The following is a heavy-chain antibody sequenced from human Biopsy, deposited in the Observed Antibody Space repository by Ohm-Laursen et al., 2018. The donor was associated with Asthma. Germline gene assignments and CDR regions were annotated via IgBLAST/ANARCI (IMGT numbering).Heavy chain of an antibody. J-gene: IGHJ3*01. CDR2: INAGDGNT. V-gene: IGHV1-3*01. CDR1: GYTFIHFA. Sequence: ASVKVSCKSSGYTFIHFAIHWVRQAPGQRLEWMGWINAGDGNTKYSHKFQGRVTITRDTSASTAYMDLRSLRSEDTAMYYCARTYYDFLTGQVNDAFALWGQGTMVTVSS. CDR3: ARTYYDFLTGQVNDAFAL. D-gene: IGHD3-9*01.